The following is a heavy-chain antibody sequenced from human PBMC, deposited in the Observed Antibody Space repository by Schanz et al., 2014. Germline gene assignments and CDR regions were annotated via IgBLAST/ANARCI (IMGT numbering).Heavy chain of an antibody. CDR2: IKQEGDEK. V-gene: IGHV3-7*03. CDR1: GFTFSDYY. Sequence: VQLVESGGGLVKPGGSLRLSCAASGFTFSDYYMAWIRQAPGKGLEWVASIKQEGDEKNYVDSVKGRFTISRDNAKNTVFLQMNSLRAEDTGVYYCAGAAYCRGAGCALYYALDVWGQGTTVTVSS. CDR3: AGAAYCRGAGCALYYALDV. D-gene: IGHD2-15*01. J-gene: IGHJ6*02.